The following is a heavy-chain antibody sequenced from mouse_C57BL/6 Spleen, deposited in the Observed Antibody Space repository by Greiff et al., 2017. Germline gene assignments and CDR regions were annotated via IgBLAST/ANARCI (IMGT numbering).Heavy chain of an antibody. CDR3: ASDEGRMDD. CDR1: GYTFTEST. Sequence: QVQLQPSVAELVKPGSSVKLSCKASGYTFTESTIHWVKQRSGQGLEWIGWFYPGSGSIKYNEKFQDKATLTADPSSSTGYLALSSLTSEDSAFYFCASDEGRMDDWGKGTSVTVSS. CDR2: FYPGSGSI. V-gene: IGHV1-62-2*01. J-gene: IGHJ4*01.